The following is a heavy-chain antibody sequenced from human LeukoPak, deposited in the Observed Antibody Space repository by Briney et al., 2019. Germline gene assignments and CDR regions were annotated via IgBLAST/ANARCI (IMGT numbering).Heavy chain of an antibody. CDR2: ISGSGGST. D-gene: IGHD3-22*01. J-gene: IGHJ4*02. CDR1: GFTFSSYA. Sequence: PGGSLRLSCAASGFTFSSYAMSLVRQAPGKGLEWVSAISGSGGSTYYADSVKGRFTISRDNSKNTLYLQMNSLRAEDTAVYYCARDSTYYDSSGYVYWGQGTLVTVSS. V-gene: IGHV3-23*01. CDR3: ARDSTYYDSSGYVY.